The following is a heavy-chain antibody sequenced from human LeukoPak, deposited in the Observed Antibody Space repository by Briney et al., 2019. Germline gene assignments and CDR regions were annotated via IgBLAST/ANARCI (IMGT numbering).Heavy chain of an antibody. CDR1: GGPISSNY. D-gene: IGHD3-3*02. CDR2: FYYSGST. Sequence: WGTLSLPLTVLGGPISSNYWSWIRQPPGKGLEWIGYFYYSGSTNYNHSLRRRVTLSADTFTNQSSLRQSSVTAPDTRVYFCSRVTRIFGVVIRGVDYWGQGTLVTVSS. CDR3: SRVTRIFGVVIRGVDY. J-gene: IGHJ4*02. V-gene: IGHV4-59*01.